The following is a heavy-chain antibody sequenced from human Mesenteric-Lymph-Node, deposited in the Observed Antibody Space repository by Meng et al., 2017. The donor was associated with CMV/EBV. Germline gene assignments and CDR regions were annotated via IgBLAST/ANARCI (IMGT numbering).Heavy chain of an antibody. CDR1: GFTFDDYA. V-gene: IGHV3-9*03. Sequence: SLKISCAASGFTFDDYAMHWVRQAPGKGLEWVSSISWNSGSIGYADSVKGRFTISRDNAKSSLYLQMNSLRPEDMALYYCVKQSSIAFDLWGQGTMVTVSS. D-gene: IGHD6-6*01. CDR3: VKQSSIAFDL. J-gene: IGHJ3*01. CDR2: ISWNSGSI.